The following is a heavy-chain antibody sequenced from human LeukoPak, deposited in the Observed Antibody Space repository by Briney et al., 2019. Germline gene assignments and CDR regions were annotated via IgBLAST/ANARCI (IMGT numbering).Heavy chain of an antibody. CDR3: ARQYSGSFLFFGY. CDR1: GFTFSNYW. D-gene: IGHD1-26*01. V-gene: IGHV3-7*01. Sequence: PGGSLRLSCAASGFTFSNYWMSWVRQAPGKGLEWVANIKEDGSEKKYVDSVKGRFTISRDNAKNSLYLQINSLRAEDTAVYFCARQYSGSFLFFGYWGQGALVTVSS. J-gene: IGHJ4*02. CDR2: IKEDGSEK.